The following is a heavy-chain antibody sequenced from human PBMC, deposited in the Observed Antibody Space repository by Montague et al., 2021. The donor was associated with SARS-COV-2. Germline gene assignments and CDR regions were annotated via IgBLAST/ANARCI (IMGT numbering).Heavy chain of an antibody. V-gene: IGHV4-39*01. Sequence: SETLSLTCIVSGGSINSSTYYWAWIRQPPGKGLEWIATIYYRGAXXSDPSLRSRVTISADTSRNQFSLKLTSVTAADMGLYYCARRVTRGAFDVWGQGTMVTVSS. J-gene: IGHJ3*01. D-gene: IGHD1-1*01. CDR3: ARRVTRGAFDV. CDR1: GGSINSSTYY. CDR2: IYYRGAX.